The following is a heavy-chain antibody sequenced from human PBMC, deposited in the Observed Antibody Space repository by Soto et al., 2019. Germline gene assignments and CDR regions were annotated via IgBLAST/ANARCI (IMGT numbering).Heavy chain of an antibody. CDR2: ARNKVSSYTT. Sequence: SLRLSCAASGFIFSDHYMDWVRQAPGNGLEWVGRARNKVSSYTTAYAASVKGRFTISRDDSKNSLYLEMSSLKTEDTAVYFCARLMGTSFDLWGQGTLVTVSS. CDR1: GFIFSDHY. J-gene: IGHJ4*02. V-gene: IGHV3-72*01. D-gene: IGHD2-8*01. CDR3: ARLMGTSFDL.